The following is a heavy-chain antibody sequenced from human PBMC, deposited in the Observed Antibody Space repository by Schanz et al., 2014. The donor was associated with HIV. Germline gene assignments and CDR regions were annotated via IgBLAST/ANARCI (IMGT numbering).Heavy chain of an antibody. CDR2: INPNSGST. Sequence: QVQLVQSGAEVKKPGASVKVSCKASGYTFSDHYMHWVRQAPGQGLEWMGWINPNSGSTIYAQKFQGRVTMTRDTSINTTYMELSRLKSDDTAVYYCARDSIKNAFDIWGQGTVVTVSS. CDR1: GYTFSDHY. CDR3: ARDSIKNAFDI. D-gene: IGHD2-21*01. J-gene: IGHJ3*02. V-gene: IGHV1-2*02.